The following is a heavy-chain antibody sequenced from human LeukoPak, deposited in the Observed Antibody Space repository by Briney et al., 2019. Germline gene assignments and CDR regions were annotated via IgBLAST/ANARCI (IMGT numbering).Heavy chain of an antibody. CDR2: ISDGGST. J-gene: IGHJ4*02. D-gene: IGHD3-10*01. CDR3: ARGVFN. V-gene: IGHV3-53*01. CDR1: GFTISSNY. Sequence: GGSLRLSCAASGFTISSNYMNWVRQAPGEGLDWVSVISDGGSTYYADSVRGRFTISRDNSKNTLFLQMNSLRVEDTAVYYCARGVFNWGQGTLVTVSS.